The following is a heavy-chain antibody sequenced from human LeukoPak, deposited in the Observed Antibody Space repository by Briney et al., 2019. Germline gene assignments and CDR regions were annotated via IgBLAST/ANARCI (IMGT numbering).Heavy chain of an antibody. Sequence: PGGSLRLSRAASGFTFSSYWMHWVRQAPGKGLEWVSRINSDETIATYADSVKGRFTISRDNDKYTLHLQMNSLRAEDTAVYYCARVGPGGVVAWGQGTLVTVSS. CDR3: ARVGPGGVVA. V-gene: IGHV3-74*01. J-gene: IGHJ5*02. D-gene: IGHD2-15*01. CDR2: INSDETIA. CDR1: GFTFSSYW.